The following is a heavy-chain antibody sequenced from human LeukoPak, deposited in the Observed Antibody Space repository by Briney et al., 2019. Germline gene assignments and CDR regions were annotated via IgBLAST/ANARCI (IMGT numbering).Heavy chain of an antibody. CDR1: GGSISTSTYY. Sequence: SETLSLTCTVSGGSISTSTYYWSWIRQPPGKGLEWIGYIYYSGSTNYNPSLKSRVTISVDTSKNQFSLKLSSVTAADTAVYYCARDLGYFDWYFDYWGQGTLVTVSS. V-gene: IGHV4-61*01. CDR2: IYYSGST. D-gene: IGHD3-9*01. CDR3: ARDLGYFDWYFDY. J-gene: IGHJ4*02.